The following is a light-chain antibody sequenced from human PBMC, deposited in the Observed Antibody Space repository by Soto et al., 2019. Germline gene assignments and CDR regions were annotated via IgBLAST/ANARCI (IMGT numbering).Light chain of an antibody. CDR2: KAS. CDR3: QQYNSYPWT. CDR1: QTISTW. J-gene: IGKJ1*01. V-gene: IGKV1-5*03. Sequence: IQMTQSPSTLSASVGDRVTFTCRASQTISTWLAWYQQKPGEAPKLLIYKASTLEVGLPSRFSASGSGTEFTLTINTLQPADFATYYCQQYNSYPWTFGQGTKV.